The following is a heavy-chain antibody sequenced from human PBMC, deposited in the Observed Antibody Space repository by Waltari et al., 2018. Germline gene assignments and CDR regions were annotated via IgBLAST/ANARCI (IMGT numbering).Heavy chain of an antibody. Sequence: QLQLQESGPGLVKPSETLSLTCTVSGGSISSSSYYWGWIRQPPGKGLEWIGSIYYRWSTDHNPSLKGRVTISVDTAKNQCSMKLSSVTAADTAVYYCARAYYDSSGSWAFDIWGQGTMVTVSS. V-gene: IGHV4-39*07. CDR2: IYYRWST. CDR3: ARAYYDSSGSWAFDI. J-gene: IGHJ3*02. D-gene: IGHD3-22*01. CDR1: GGSISSSSYY.